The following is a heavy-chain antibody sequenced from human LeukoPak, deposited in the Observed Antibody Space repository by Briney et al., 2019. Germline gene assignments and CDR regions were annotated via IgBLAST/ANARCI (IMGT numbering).Heavy chain of an antibody. Sequence: SETLSLTCTVSGGSISSSSYYWGWIRQPPGKGLEWIGSIYYSGSTYYNPSLKSRVTISVDTSKNQFSLKLSSVTAADTAVYYCAREGEYYFDYWGQGTLVTVSS. CDR2: IYYSGST. CDR1: GGSISSSSYY. V-gene: IGHV4-39*07. J-gene: IGHJ4*02. CDR3: AREGEYYFDY. D-gene: IGHD3-16*01.